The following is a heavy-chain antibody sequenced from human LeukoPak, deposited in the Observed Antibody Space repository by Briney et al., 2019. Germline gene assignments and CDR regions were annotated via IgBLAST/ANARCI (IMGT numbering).Heavy chain of an antibody. Sequence: ASVKVSCKASGYTFTSYVITWVRQAPGQGLEWMGWISTYNGHTNYAQKLQGRVTMTKDTSTTTAYMELRSLRSDDTAVYYCARGGRWELPRPYSFDIWGQGTMVTVSS. V-gene: IGHV1-18*01. CDR2: ISTYNGHT. CDR1: GYTFTSYV. D-gene: IGHD1-26*01. J-gene: IGHJ3*02. CDR3: ARGGRWELPRPYSFDI.